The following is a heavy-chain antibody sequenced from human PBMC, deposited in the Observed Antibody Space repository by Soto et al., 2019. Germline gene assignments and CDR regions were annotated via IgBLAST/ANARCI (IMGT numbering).Heavy chain of an antibody. D-gene: IGHD3-10*01. J-gene: IGHJ1*01. V-gene: IGHV4-31*03. CDR3: ARGAGGGSGSLGYEYFQH. CDR2: IYYSGST. CDR1: GGSISSGGYY. Sequence: PSEILSLTCTVSGGSISSGGYYWSWIRQHPGKGLEWIGYIYYSGSTYYNPSLKSRVTISVDTSKNQFSLKLSSVTAADTAVYYCARGAGGGSGSLGYEYFQHWGQGTLVNVSS.